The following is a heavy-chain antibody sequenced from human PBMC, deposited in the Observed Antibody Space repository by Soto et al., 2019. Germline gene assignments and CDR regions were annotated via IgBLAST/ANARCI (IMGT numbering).Heavy chain of an antibody. CDR2: VNPSGGST. Sequence: QVQLEQSGAEVKKPGASVKVSCKASGYIFTAYSMHWVRLAPGQGLQWMGVVNPSGGSTNYAQKIQGRITLTRDTSRNTFYVDLSALTAEDTAVYYCAREEGCSDGICYSESFHRWGQGTLVTVSS. J-gene: IGHJ1*01. CDR1: GYIFTAYS. D-gene: IGHD2-15*01. CDR3: AREEGCSDGICYSESFHR. V-gene: IGHV1-46*01.